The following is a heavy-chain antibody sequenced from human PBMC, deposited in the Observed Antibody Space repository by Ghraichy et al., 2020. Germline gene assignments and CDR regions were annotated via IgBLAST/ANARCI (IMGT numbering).Heavy chain of an antibody. CDR2: INHSGST. Sequence: SETLSLTCAVYGGSFSGYYWSWIRQPPGKGLEWIGEINHSGSTNYNPSLKSRVTISVDTSKNQFSLKLSSVTAADTAVYYCARGRGETLAADNNWFDPWGQGTLVTVSS. CDR3: ARGRGETLAADNNWFDP. D-gene: IGHD6-13*01. CDR1: GGSFSGYY. V-gene: IGHV4-34*01. J-gene: IGHJ5*02.